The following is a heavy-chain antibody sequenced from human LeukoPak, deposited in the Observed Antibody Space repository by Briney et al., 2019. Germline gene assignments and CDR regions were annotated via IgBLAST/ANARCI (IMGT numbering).Heavy chain of an antibody. CDR3: ARGMTDFEY. CDR1: GFTVSNNY. CDR2: IRWNGDTK. V-gene: IGHV3-20*04. J-gene: IGHJ4*02. Sequence: GGSLRLSCAASGFTVSNNYMSWVRPAPGKGLEWVSGIRWNGDTKGYADSVKGRFTIPRDNAKNSLYLQMNSLRAEDTAFYYCARGMTDFEYWGQGTLVTVSS.